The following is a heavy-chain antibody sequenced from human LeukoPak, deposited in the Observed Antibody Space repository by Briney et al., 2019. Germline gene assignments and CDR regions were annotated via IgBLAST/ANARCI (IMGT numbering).Heavy chain of an antibody. D-gene: IGHD3-3*01. CDR2: IRSKAYGGTT. Sequence: GGSLRLSRTASGFTFGDYAMSWVRQAPGKGLEWVGFIRSKAYGGTTEYAASVKGRFTISRDDSKSIAYLQMNSLKTEDTAVYYCTRVAHYDFWSGYSVLFDYWGQGTLVTVSS. J-gene: IGHJ4*02. V-gene: IGHV3-49*04. CDR3: TRVAHYDFWSGYSVLFDY. CDR1: GFTFGDYA.